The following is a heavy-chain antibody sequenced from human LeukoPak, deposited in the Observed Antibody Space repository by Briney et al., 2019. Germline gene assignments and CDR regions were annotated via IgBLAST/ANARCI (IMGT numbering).Heavy chain of an antibody. CDR2: IYYSGTT. CDR3: VRHTSYGHFDF. D-gene: IGHD3-10*01. V-gene: IGHV4-59*08. J-gene: IGHJ4*02. CDR1: GGSISSYY. Sequence: PSETLSLTCTVSGGSISSYYWSWIRQPPGKGLEWIGYIYYSGTTNYNPSLKSRVTISVDTSKNQFSLKLNSVTAADTAVYYCVRHTSYGHFDFWGQGTLVTVSS.